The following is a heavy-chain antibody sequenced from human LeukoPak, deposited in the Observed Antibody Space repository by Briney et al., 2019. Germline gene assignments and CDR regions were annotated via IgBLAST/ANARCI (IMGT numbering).Heavy chain of an antibody. Sequence: GGPLRLSCAASGFTFSSYSMNWVRQAPGKGLECVSSISSSSYIYYADSVKGRFTISRDNAKNSLYLHMNSLRAEDTAVYYCARPAAGTFFSGYNWFDPWGQGTLVTVSS. CDR1: GFTFSSYS. D-gene: IGHD6-13*01. V-gene: IGHV3-21*01. CDR3: ARPAAGTFFSGYNWFDP. J-gene: IGHJ5*02. CDR2: ISSSSYI.